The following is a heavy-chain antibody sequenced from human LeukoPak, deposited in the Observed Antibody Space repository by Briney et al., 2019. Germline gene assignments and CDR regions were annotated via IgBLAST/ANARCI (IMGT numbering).Heavy chain of an antibody. V-gene: IGHV3-30*18. Sequence: GGSLRLSCAASGFTFSSYGMHWVRQAPGKGLEGVAVISYDGSNKYYADSVKGRFTISRDNSKNTLYLQMNSLRAEDTAVYYCAKEAMVRGVIITWGQGTLVTVSS. CDR2: ISYDGSNK. D-gene: IGHD3-10*01. CDR1: GFTFSSYG. J-gene: IGHJ5*02. CDR3: AKEAMVRGVIIT.